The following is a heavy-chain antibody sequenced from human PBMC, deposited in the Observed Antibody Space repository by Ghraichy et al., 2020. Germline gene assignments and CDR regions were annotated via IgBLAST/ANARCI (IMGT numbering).Heavy chain of an antibody. D-gene: IGHD1-26*01. Sequence: GGSLRLSCAASGFTFSDYYMSWIRQAPGKGLEWVSYISSSGSTIYYADSVKGRFTISRDNAKNSLYLQMNSLRAEDTAVYYCASMLGATQSGDAFDIWGQGTMVTVSS. J-gene: IGHJ3*02. CDR1: GFTFSDYY. V-gene: IGHV3-11*01. CDR3: ASMLGATQSGDAFDI. CDR2: ISSSGSTI.